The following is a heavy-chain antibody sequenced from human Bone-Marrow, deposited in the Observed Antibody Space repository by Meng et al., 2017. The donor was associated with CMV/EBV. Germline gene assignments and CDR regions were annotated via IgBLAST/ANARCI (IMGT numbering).Heavy chain of an antibody. CDR2: INPNSGGT. Sequence: ASVKVSCTASGYTFTGYYMHWVRQAPGQGLEWMGWINPNSGGTNYAQKFQGRVTMTRDTSISTAYMELSRLRSDDTAVYYCARGLSITIFGVVTASDAFDIWGQGTMVAVSS. J-gene: IGHJ3*02. D-gene: IGHD3-3*01. CDR1: GYTFTGYY. CDR3: ARGLSITIFGVVTASDAFDI. V-gene: IGHV1-2*02.